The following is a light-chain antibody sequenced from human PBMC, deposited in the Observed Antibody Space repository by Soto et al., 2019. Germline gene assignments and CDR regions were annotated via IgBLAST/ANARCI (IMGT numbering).Light chain of an antibody. CDR3: QTWDTGIQV. CDR2: LDSDGSH. V-gene: IGLV4-69*01. J-gene: IGLJ3*02. Sequence: QSVLTQSPSASASLGASVKLTCTLSSGHNNYAIAWHQLQPEKGPRYLMKLDSDGSHSKGDGIPDRFSGSSSGAERYLTISSLQSEDEGDYYCQTWDTGIQVFGGGTKLTVL. CDR1: SGHNNYA.